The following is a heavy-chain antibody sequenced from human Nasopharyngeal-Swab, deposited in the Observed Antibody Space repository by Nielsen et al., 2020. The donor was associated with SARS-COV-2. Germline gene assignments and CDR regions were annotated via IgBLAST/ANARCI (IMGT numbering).Heavy chain of an antibody. CDR1: GFTFSSYS. J-gene: IGHJ6*02. CDR3: ARSYDFWSGEPYYGMDV. D-gene: IGHD3-3*01. V-gene: IGHV3-64*01. CDR2: ISSNGGST. Sequence: GGSLRLSCAASGFTFSSYSMNWVRQAPGKGLEYVSAISSNGGSTYYANSVKGRFTISRDNSKNTLYLQMGSLRAEDMAVYYCARSYDFWSGEPYYGMDVWGQGTTVTVSS.